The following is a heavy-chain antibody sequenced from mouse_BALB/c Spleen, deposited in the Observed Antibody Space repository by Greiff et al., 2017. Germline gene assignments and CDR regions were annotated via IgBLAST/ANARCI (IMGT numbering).Heavy chain of an antibody. Sequence: EVNVVESGGGLVKPGGSLKLSCAASGFTFSSYAMSWVRQTPEKRLEWVASISSGGSTYYPDSVKGRFTISRDNARNILYLQMSSLRSEDTAMYYCARGSTMSYYAMDYWGQGTSVTVSS. CDR1: GFTFSSYA. CDR3: ARGSTMSYYAMDY. D-gene: IGHD2-4*01. J-gene: IGHJ4*01. CDR2: ISSGGST. V-gene: IGHV5-6-5*01.